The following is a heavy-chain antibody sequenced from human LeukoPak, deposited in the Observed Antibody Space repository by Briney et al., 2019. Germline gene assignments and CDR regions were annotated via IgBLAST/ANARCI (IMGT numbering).Heavy chain of an antibody. D-gene: IGHD5-12*01. CDR2: VNYSGST. J-gene: IGHJ4*02. V-gene: IGHV4-34*01. CDR1: GGSFSAYY. CDR3: ARGRLRGRSGGTFDY. Sequence: TETLSLTCAVNGGSFSAYYWSWIRQPPGEGLEWIGEVNYSGSTNYNPSLKTRVTISVDSSKNQFSLKLSSLTAADTAVYYCARGRLRGRSGGTFDYWGQGTLVTVSS.